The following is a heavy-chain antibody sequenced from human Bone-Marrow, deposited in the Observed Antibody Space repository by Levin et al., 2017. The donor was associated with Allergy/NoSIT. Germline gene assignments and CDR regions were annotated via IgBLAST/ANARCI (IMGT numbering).Heavy chain of an antibody. CDR3: AREEEAYDGYFHGMDV. CDR2: INPSGRST. Sequence: GGSLRLSCRALGFNINAYYMHWVRQAPGQGLEWMGIINPSGRSTTNTQRFQDRISMTTDTSTDTVYMELSSLKSEETALYYGAREEEAYDGYFHGMDVWGRGTTVIVSS. V-gene: IGHV1-46*02. D-gene: IGHD3-22*01. CDR1: GFNINAYY. J-gene: IGHJ6*02.